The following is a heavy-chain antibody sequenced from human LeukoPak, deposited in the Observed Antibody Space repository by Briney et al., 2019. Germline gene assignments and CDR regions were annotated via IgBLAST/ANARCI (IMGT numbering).Heavy chain of an antibody. CDR1: GFSFSGYG. V-gene: IGHV3-33*01. D-gene: IGHD4-17*01. J-gene: IGHJ6*02. CDR3: AREYGPLYYYYGMDV. Sequence: PGGSLRLSCGASGFSFSGYGMHWVRQAPGKGPEWVAMIWSDGTNKYYADSVKGRFTISRDNSKNTLYLQMNSLRAEDTAVYYCAREYGPLYYYYGMDVWGQGTTVTVSS. CDR2: IWSDGTNK.